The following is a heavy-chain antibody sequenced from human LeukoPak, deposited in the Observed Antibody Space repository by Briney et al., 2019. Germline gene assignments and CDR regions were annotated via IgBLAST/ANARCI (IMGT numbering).Heavy chain of an antibody. V-gene: IGHV3-21*01. J-gene: IGHJ4*02. D-gene: IGHD6-13*01. Sequence: PGGSLRLSCAASGFTFSSYAMSWVRQAPGKGLEWVSSISSSSSYIYYADSVKGRFTISRDNAKNSLYLQMNSLRAEDTAVYYCARDHFGARIAAAGTDYWGQGTLVTVSS. CDR2: ISSSSSYI. CDR3: ARDHFGARIAAAGTDY. CDR1: GFTFSSYA.